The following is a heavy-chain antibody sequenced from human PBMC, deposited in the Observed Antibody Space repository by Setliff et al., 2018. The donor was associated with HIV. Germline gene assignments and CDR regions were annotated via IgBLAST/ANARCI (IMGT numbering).Heavy chain of an antibody. Sequence: ASVKVSCKASGYTLTSYYMHWVRQAPGQGLEWMGIINPSGGSTSYAQKFQGRVTMTRDTSTSTVYMELSSLRSEDTAVYYCARGDPASYYNFWSGYASETFDIWGQGTMVTVS. CDR2: INPSGGST. CDR1: GYTLTSYY. J-gene: IGHJ3*02. V-gene: IGHV1-46*01. CDR3: ARGDPASYYNFWSGYASETFDI. D-gene: IGHD3-3*01.